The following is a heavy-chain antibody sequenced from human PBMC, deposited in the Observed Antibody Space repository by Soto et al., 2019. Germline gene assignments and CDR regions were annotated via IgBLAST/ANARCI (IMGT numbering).Heavy chain of an antibody. CDR3: ARDSRCRSSNCNGLDV. CDR2: INHSGST. D-gene: IGHD1-1*01. CDR1: GGSFSGYY. V-gene: IGHV4-34*01. J-gene: IGHJ6*02. Sequence: QVQLQQWGAGLLKPSETLSLTCAVYGGSFSGYYWSWIRQPPGKGLEWIGEINHSGSTNYNPSLKSRVTISVDTSKNQFSLRLSSVTAADTAVYYCARDSRCRSSNCNGLDVWGQGTTVTVSS.